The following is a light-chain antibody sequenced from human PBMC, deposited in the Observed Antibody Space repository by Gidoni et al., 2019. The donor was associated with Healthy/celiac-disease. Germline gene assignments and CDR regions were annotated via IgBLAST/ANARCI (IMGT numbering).Light chain of an antibody. J-gene: IGKJ1*01. V-gene: IGKV1-5*03. Sequence: DIQMTQSPSTLSASVGDRGTSTGRASQSISSWLAWYQQKPGKAPKLLIYKASSLESGVPSRFSGSGSGTEFTLTISSLQPDDFATYYCQQYNSYWTFGQGTKVEIK. CDR1: QSISSW. CDR3: QQYNSYWT. CDR2: KAS.